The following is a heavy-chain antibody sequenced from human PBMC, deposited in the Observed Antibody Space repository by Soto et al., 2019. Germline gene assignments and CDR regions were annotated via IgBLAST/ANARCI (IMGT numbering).Heavy chain of an antibody. CDR1: GYTFTSYD. D-gene: IGHD3-3*01. J-gene: IGHJ5*02. Sequence: QVPLVQSGAEVKKPGASVKVSCKASGYTFTSYDINWVRQATGQGLEWMGWMNPNSGNTGYAQKFQGRVTMTRNTSISTAYMELSSLRSEDTAVYYCARGITIFGVVIMWGWFDPWGQGTLVTVSS. CDR3: ARGITIFGVVIMWGWFDP. V-gene: IGHV1-8*01. CDR2: MNPNSGNT.